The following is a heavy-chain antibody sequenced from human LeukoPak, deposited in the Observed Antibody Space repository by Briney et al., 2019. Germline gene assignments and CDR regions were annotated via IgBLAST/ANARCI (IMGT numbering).Heavy chain of an antibody. J-gene: IGHJ5*02. CDR1: GGSFSGYY. CDR3: ARRGATAWIQLWWTANWFDP. V-gene: IGHV4-34*01. CDR2: INHSGST. D-gene: IGHD5-18*01. Sequence: NPSETLSLTCAVYGGSFSGYYWSWIRQPPGKGLEWIGEINHSGSTNYNPSLKSRVTISVDTSKNQFSLKLSSVTAADTAVYYCARRGATAWIQLWWTANWFDPWGQGTLVTVSS.